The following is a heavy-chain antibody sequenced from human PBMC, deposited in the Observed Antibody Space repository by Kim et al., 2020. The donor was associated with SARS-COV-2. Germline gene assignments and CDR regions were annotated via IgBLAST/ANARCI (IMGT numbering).Heavy chain of an antibody. D-gene: IGHD5-12*01. Sequence: GGSLRLSCAASGFTFSSYGMHWVRQAPGKGLEWVAVIWYDGSNKYYADSVKGRFTISRDNSKNTLYLQMNSLRAEDTAVYYCAREGIVATIGAGAFDIWGQGTMVTVSS. J-gene: IGHJ3*02. CDR3: AREGIVATIGAGAFDI. CDR1: GFTFSSYG. V-gene: IGHV3-33*01. CDR2: IWYDGSNK.